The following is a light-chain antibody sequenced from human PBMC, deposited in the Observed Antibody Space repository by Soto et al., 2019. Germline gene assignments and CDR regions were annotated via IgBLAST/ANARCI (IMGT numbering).Light chain of an antibody. CDR2: EVS. V-gene: IGLV2-14*01. J-gene: IGLJ1*01. Sequence: QSVLTQPASVSGSPGQSITISCTGTSSDVDGYNYVSWYQQHPGKAPKLMIYEVSNRPSGVSNRFSGSKSGNTASLTISGLQAEDEADYYCSSYTSSSTLGVFGTGTKVTVL. CDR3: SSYTSSSTLGV. CDR1: SSDVDGYNY.